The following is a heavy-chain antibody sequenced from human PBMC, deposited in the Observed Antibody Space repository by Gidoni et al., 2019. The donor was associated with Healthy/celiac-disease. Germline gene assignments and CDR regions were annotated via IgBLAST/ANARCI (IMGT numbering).Heavy chain of an antibody. V-gene: IGHV6-1*01. D-gene: IGHD6-19*01. CDR3: ARASRIAVAGTHPPPGGAQPPPEPHQNWFDP. CDR1: GDSVSSNSAA. J-gene: IGHJ5*02. CDR2: PYYRSKWSN. Sequence: QVQLQQSGPGLVKPSQTLSLTCAISGDSVSSNSAARNWIRKSHSRGLEWLGRPYYRSKWSNAYAVSVKSRITITPDTSPTQFSLQLNSVPPEDTAVYSCARASRIAVAGTHPPPGGAQPPPEPHQNWFDPWGQGTLVTVSS.